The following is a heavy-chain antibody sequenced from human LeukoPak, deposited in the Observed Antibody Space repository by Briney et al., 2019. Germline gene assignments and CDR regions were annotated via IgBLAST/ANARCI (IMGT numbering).Heavy chain of an antibody. J-gene: IGHJ5*02. CDR1: GFTFSSYS. CDR3: ARDPSSRGFWSGYFPGWFDP. V-gene: IGHV3-21*01. Sequence: GGSLRLSCAASGFTFSSYSMNWVRQAPGKGLEWVSSISGSSSYIYYADSVKGRFTISRDNAKNSLYLQMNSLRAEDTAVYYCARDPSSRGFWSGYFPGWFDPWGQGTLVTVSS. D-gene: IGHD3-3*01. CDR2: ISGSSSYI.